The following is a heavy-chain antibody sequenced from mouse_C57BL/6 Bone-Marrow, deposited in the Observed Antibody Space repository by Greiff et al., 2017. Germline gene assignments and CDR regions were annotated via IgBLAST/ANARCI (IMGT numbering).Heavy chain of an antibody. Sequence: EVKLVESGGGLVKPGGSLKLSCAASGFTFSSYAMSWVRQTPAKRLAWVATISDGGSYTYYPDNVKGRFTISRDNAKNKLYLQMSHLKSEDTAMYYCGRELDLAWFAYWGQGTLVTVSA. CDR3: GRELDLAWFAY. J-gene: IGHJ3*01. V-gene: IGHV5-4*03. CDR2: ISDGGSYT. CDR1: GFTFSSYA.